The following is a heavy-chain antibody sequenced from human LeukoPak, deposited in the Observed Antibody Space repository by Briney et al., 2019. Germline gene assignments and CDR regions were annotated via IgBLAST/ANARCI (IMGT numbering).Heavy chain of an antibody. Sequence: ASVKVSCKASGYTFTSYAMNWVRQAPGQGLEWMGRINPNNGNTNYAQKLQGRVTMTTDTSTSTAYMELRSLRSDDTAVYYCASTHCSDGSCYWSSLDYWGQGTLVTVSS. CDR1: GYTFTSYA. CDR3: ASTHCSDGSCYWSSLDY. J-gene: IGHJ4*02. D-gene: IGHD2-15*01. CDR2: INPNNGNT. V-gene: IGHV1-18*01.